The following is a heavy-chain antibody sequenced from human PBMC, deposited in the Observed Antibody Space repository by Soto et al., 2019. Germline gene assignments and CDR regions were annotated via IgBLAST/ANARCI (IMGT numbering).Heavy chain of an antibody. CDR2: IYYSGST. J-gene: IGHJ3*02. V-gene: IGHV4-30-4*01. CDR1: GGSISSGDYY. Sequence: PSETLSLTCTVSGGSISSGDYYWSWMRQPPGKGLEWIGYIYYSGSTYYNPSLKSRVTIAVDTSKNQFSLKLSSVTAADTAVYYCARMDSSSWYAFDIWGQGTMVTVSS. D-gene: IGHD6-13*01. CDR3: ARMDSSSWYAFDI.